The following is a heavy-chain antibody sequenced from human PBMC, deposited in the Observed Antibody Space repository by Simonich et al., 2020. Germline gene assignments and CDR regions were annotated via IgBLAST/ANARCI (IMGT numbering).Heavy chain of an antibody. CDR2: ISGNSGTM. CDR3: AKDVAAAGTEYFQH. V-gene: IGHV3-9*01. Sequence: EVQLVESGGGLVQPGRSLRLSCAASGFTFDDYAMHWVRQAPGKGLEWVSGISGNSGTMGYADSVKGRFTISRDNAKNSLYLQMNSLRAEDTALYYCAKDVAAAGTEYFQHWGQGTLVTVSS. CDR1: GFTFDDYA. J-gene: IGHJ1*01. D-gene: IGHD6-13*01.